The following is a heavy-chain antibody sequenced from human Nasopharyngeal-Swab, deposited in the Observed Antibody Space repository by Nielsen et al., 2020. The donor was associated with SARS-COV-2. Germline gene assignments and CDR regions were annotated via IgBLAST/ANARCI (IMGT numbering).Heavy chain of an antibody. D-gene: IGHD6-13*01. CDR2: INAGNGNT. V-gene: IGHV1-3*01. CDR3: ARDWVGSSSWYADY. J-gene: IGHJ4*02. Sequence: ASVKVSCKASGYAFTSYAMHWVRQAPGQRLEWMGWINAGNGNTKYSQKFQGRVTITRDTSASTAYMELSSLRSEDTAVYYCARDWVGSSSWYADYWGQGTLVTVSS. CDR1: GYAFTSYA.